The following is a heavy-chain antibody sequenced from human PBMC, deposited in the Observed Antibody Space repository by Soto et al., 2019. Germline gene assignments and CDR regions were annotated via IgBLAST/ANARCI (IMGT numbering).Heavy chain of an antibody. V-gene: IGHV3-21*01. D-gene: IGHD6-13*01. J-gene: IGHJ5*02. CDR1: GFTFRSFT. Sequence: GGSLRLSCAASGFTFRSFTMNWVRQAPGKGLEWVSTISSNSAYIYYTDALRGRFTISRDNAKNSLHLQMNSLRAEDTAVYYCTRDASRDSSARGWFDPWGPGTLVTVSA. CDR3: TRDASRDSSARGWFDP. CDR2: ISSNSAYI.